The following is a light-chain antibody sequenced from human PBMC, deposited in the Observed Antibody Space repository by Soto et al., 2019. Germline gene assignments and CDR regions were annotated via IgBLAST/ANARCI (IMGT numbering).Light chain of an antibody. CDR1: QSVSSSY. V-gene: IGKV3-20*01. J-gene: IGKJ5*01. Sequence: EIVLTQSPGTLSLSPGERATLSCRASQSVSSSYLAWYQQKHGQAPRLLIYGASSRATGIPDRFSGSGSGKDFTLTISRLEPEDFAVYYCQQSGITFGQGKRLEIK. CDR2: GAS. CDR3: QQSGIT.